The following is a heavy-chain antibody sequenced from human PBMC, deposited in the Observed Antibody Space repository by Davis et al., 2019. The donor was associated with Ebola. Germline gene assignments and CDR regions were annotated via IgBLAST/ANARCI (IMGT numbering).Heavy chain of an antibody. CDR2: IYYSGST. Sequence: MPSETLSLTCSVSGGSISSSSYYWTWIRQSPEKGLEWIGNIYYSGSTYYNPSLKSRLSMSVDRAKDQFSLHLSSVTVADAAKYYCGRHASRAGPYYGLDVWGQGTTVTVSS. CDR1: GGSISSSSYY. CDR3: GRHASRAGPYYGLDV. V-gene: IGHV4-39*01. J-gene: IGHJ6*02.